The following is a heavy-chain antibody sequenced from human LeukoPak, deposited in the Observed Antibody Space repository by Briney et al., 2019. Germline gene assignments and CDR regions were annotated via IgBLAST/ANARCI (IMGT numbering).Heavy chain of an antibody. CDR3: ARVMGDYYDSSGYPGQKYYFDY. CDR2: INHSGST. D-gene: IGHD3-22*01. V-gene: IGHV4-34*01. CDR1: GGSFSGYY. J-gene: IGHJ4*02. Sequence: SSETLSLTCAVYGGSFSGYYWSWIRQPPGKGLEWIGEINHSGSTNYNPSLKSRVTISVDTSKNQFSLKLSSVTAADTAVYYCARVMGDYYDSSGYPGQKYYFDYWGQGTLVTVSS.